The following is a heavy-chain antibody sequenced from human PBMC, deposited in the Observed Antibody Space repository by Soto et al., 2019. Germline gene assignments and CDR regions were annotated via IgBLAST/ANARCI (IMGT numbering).Heavy chain of an antibody. V-gene: IGHV4-34*01. Sequence: ETLSLTCAVYGGSFSGYYWSWVRQPPGKGLEWIGEINHSGSTNYNPSLKSRVTISVDTSKNQFSLELSSVTAADTAVYYCARGYCSGGSCYFNFDYWGQGTLVTVSS. CDR3: ARGYCSGGSCYFNFDY. CDR2: INHSGST. CDR1: GGSFSGYY. J-gene: IGHJ4*02. D-gene: IGHD2-15*01.